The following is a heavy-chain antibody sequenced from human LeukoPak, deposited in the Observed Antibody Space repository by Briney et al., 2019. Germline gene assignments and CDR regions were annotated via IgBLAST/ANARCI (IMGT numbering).Heavy chain of an antibody. CDR2: ISSNGGST. CDR1: GFTFSSYA. D-gene: IGHD2-2*01. J-gene: IGHJ4*02. Sequence: PGGSLRLSCAASGFTFSSYAMHWVRRAPGKGLEYVSAISSNGGSTYYANSVKGRFTISRDNSKNTLYLQMGSLRAEDMAMYYCARTYCGSTSCLVDYWGQGTLVTVSS. CDR3: ARTYCGSTSCLVDY. V-gene: IGHV3-64*01.